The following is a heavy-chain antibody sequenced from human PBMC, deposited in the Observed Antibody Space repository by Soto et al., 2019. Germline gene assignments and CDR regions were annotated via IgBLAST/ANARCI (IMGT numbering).Heavy chain of an antibody. CDR2: LSFDGSNE. CDR1: GFTFSNYA. CDR3: AKDPGVGYCSGGSCYVPDF. V-gene: IGHV3-30-3*01. J-gene: IGHJ4*02. Sequence: QVHLVDSGGGVVQPGRSLRLSCAASGFTFSNYAMHWVRQAPGKGLEWVVLLSFDGSNEYYADSVKGRFTISRDNTNNMLFLQMNSLRPEDTAVYYCAKDPGVGYCSGGSCYVPDFWGQGTLVTVSS. D-gene: IGHD2-15*01.